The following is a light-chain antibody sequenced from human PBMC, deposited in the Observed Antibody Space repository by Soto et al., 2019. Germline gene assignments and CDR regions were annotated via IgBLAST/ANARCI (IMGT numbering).Light chain of an antibody. CDR3: QQYTQALWT. CDR1: QSVSIH. Sequence: EIVMTQSPATLSVSPGERATLSCRASQSVSIHLAWYQQKPGQAPRLLIYGVSSRATTIPDRFSGSGSGTDFTLTINRLEPEDFAVYYCQQYTQALWTFGPGTKVDIK. V-gene: IGKV3-20*01. CDR2: GVS. J-gene: IGKJ1*01.